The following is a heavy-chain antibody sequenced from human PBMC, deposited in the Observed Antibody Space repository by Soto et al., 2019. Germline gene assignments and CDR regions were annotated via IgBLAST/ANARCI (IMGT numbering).Heavy chain of an antibody. CDR2: ISGSGGST. CDR1: GLTFSSYA. D-gene: IGHD2-21*02. J-gene: IGHJ4*02. Sequence: GGSLRLSCAASGLTFSSYAMSWVRQAPGKGLEWVSAISGSGGSTYYADSVKGRFTISRDNSKKTLYLQMKSLRVEDTAVYYCAKSVVVTAIPFDYWGQGTLVTVSS. V-gene: IGHV3-23*01. CDR3: AKSVVVTAIPFDY.